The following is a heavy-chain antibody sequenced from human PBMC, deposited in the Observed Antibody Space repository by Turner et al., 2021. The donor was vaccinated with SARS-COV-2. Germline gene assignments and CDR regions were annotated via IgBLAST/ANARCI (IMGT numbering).Heavy chain of an antibody. CDR3: ATVVGAV. V-gene: IGHV1-46*01. Sequence: QVQLVQSGAEVMKPGASVKLSCKASGYNFPTYYIHWVRQAPGQGLEWMGIIHPSDGRTDYPQRFQGRVTMTRDTSTSTVHMELSSLISEDTAVYYCATVVGAVWGQGTLVIVSS. CDR1: GYNFPTYY. CDR2: IHPSDGRT. D-gene: IGHD6-6*01. J-gene: IGHJ4*02.